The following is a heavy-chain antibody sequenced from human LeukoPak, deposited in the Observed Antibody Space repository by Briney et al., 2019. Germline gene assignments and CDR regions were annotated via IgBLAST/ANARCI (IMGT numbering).Heavy chain of an antibody. Sequence: GGSLRLSCAPSGFTFSSYSMNWVRQPPGKGLEWVSSISSSSSNIYHADSVKGRFTLPRDNAKNSLYQQMNSLRAEDTAVYYCARGWRRDCSGGSCYLLAGMDVWGQGTTVTVSS. CDR3: ARGWRRDCSGGSCYLLAGMDV. CDR2: ISSSSSNI. V-gene: IGHV3-21*01. CDR1: GFTFSSYS. D-gene: IGHD2-15*01. J-gene: IGHJ6*02.